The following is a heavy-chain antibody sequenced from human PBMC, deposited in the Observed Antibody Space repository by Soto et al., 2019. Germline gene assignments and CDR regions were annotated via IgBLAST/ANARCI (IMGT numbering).Heavy chain of an antibody. CDR3: ARDHPHSYGVYYFDY. CDR1: GGSISNYY. V-gene: IGHV4-59*01. Sequence: PSETLSLTCTVSGGSISNYYLTWFRKSPGKGLEWIGYIYSSGSTHYNPSPQNRVTISIDTSKNQVSLKVNSVTAADTAVYYCARDHPHSYGVYYFDYWGQGTPVTVSS. D-gene: IGHD5-18*01. J-gene: IGHJ4*02. CDR2: IYSSGST.